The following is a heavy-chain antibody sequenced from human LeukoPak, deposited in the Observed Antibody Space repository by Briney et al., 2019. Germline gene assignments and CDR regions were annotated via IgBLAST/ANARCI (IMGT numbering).Heavy chain of an antibody. V-gene: IGHV3-23*01. Sequence: GGSLRISCAASGFTFSSYAMSWLRQAPGKGLEWVSAISASRDNTYYADSVKGRFTISRDNSKNTLYLQMNSLRAEDTAVYYCAKSRPPDGYKFDYWGQGTLVTVSS. CDR2: ISASRDNT. D-gene: IGHD5-24*01. CDR1: GFTFSSYA. J-gene: IGHJ4*02. CDR3: AKSRPPDGYKFDY.